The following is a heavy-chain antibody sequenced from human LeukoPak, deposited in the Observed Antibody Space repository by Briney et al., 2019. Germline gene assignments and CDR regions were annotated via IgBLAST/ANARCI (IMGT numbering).Heavy chain of an antibody. CDR2: MNPNSGNT. J-gene: IGHJ4*02. CDR1: GYTFTSYD. Sequence: ASVKVSCKASGYTFTSYDINWVRQATGQRLEWMGWMNPNSGNTGYAQKFQGRVTMTRNTSISTAYMELSSLRSEDTAVYYCAREVPYFDSSGYKGFDYWGQGTLVTVSS. V-gene: IGHV1-8*01. D-gene: IGHD3-22*01. CDR3: AREVPYFDSSGYKGFDY.